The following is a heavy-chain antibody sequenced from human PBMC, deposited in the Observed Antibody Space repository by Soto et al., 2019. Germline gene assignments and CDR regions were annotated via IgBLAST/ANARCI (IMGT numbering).Heavy chain of an antibody. D-gene: IGHD5-18*01. J-gene: IGHJ4*02. CDR2: IKTDGSSK. V-gene: IGHV3-74*01. CDR1: GFIFSSYW. CDR3: AKREGNTYGLFH. Sequence: EVQLVESGGGVVQPGGSLRLSCAASGFIFSSYWMHWVRQAPGKGLVWVSRIKTDGSSKDYADSVKGRFTISRDNAKNTLYLQMNSLRAEDTAVYYCAKREGNTYGLFHWCQGTLVTVSS.